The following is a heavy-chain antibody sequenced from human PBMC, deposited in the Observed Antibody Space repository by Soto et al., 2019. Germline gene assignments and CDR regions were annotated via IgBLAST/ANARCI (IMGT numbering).Heavy chain of an antibody. Sequence: SETLSLTCTVSGGSISSYYWSWIRQPPGKGLEWIGYIYYSGSTYYNPSLKSRVTISVDTSKNQFSLKLSSVTAADTAVYYCARLRSPSDAFDIWGQGTMVTVSS. CDR1: GGSISSYY. J-gene: IGHJ3*02. CDR2: IYYSGST. CDR3: ARLRSPSDAFDI. V-gene: IGHV4-59*08.